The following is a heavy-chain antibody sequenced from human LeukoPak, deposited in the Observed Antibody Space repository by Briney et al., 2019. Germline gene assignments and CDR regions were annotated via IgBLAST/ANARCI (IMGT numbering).Heavy chain of an antibody. CDR1: GGAISSYY. CDR3: ARDSSSCRSPNNCWGHDVQVVPGYYFDY. CDR2: VSYTGDA. D-gene: IGHD6-6*01. V-gene: IGHV4-59*01. J-gene: IGHJ4*02. Sequence: ASETLSLTCTVPGGAISSYYWSWIRQPPGKGLEWIGDVSYTGDASQNPSLRGRVTMSIDTSNNQVSLNLSSVTAADTAVYYCARDSSSCRSPNNCWGHDVQVVPGYYFDYWGQGTLVTVSS.